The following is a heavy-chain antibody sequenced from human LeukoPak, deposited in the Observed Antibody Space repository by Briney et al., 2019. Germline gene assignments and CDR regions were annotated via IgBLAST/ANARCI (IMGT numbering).Heavy chain of an antibody. CDR2: IIPIFGTA. Sequence: SVKVSCKASGGTFSSYAISWVRQAPGQGLEWMGRIIPIFGTANYAQKFQGRVTITTDESTSTAYMELRSLRSEDTAVYYCASGAESARPFYYYMDVWGKGTTVTVSS. J-gene: IGHJ6*03. CDR1: GGTFSSYA. D-gene: IGHD6-6*01. V-gene: IGHV1-69*05. CDR3: ASGAESARPFYYYMDV.